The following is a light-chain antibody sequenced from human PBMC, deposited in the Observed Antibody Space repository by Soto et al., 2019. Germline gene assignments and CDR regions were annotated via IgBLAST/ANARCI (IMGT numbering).Light chain of an antibody. CDR2: AAS. CDR1: QGISNF. CDR3: QKYRSAPSLT. V-gene: IGKV1-27*01. Sequence: DIEMTQSPSSLSASVGDRVTITCRASQGISNFLAWYQHKPGKVPKLLIYAASTLQSGVPSRFSDSGSGTDFTLTISSLQPEDVATYYCQKYRSAPSLTFGGGTKVEIK. J-gene: IGKJ4*01.